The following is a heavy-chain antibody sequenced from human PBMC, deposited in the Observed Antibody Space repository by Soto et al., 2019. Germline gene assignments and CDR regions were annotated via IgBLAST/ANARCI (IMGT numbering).Heavy chain of an antibody. Sequence: VQLVQSGAEVKSPGASVKVSCRSSGYSFTTYGFSWVRQAPGRGLEWMGYISGYGGITHYAEKLRGRVIMTTDTSTTTAYLDLRSLRSDDTAVYYCATYYTGSGGYYRFDSWGQGTLVTVSS. J-gene: IGHJ4*02. CDR3: ATYYTGSGGYYRFDS. CDR1: GYSFTTYG. V-gene: IGHV1-18*01. D-gene: IGHD3-10*01. CDR2: ISGYGGIT.